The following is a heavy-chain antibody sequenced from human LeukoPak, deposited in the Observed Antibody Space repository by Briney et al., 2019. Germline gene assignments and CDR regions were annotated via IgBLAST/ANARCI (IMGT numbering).Heavy chain of an antibody. D-gene: IGHD2-2*01. V-gene: IGHV3-23*01. CDR1: GFTFSSYA. Sequence: GGSLRLSCTASGFTFSSYAMNWVRQAPGKGLEWVSYISGSGDNSYYADSVKGRFTISRDNSKNTVYLQMNSLRDEDTAVYYCGKTAQLLGHWGQGTLVTVSS. CDR2: ISGSGDNS. CDR3: GKTAQLLGH. J-gene: IGHJ4*02.